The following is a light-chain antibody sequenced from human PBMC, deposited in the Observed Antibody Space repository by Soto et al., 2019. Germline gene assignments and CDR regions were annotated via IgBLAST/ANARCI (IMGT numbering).Light chain of an antibody. CDR2: GAS. Sequence: EIVMSQSPATLSVSPGERATLSCRASQSVSSNLAWYQQKPGQAPRLLIYGASTRATGIPARFSGSGSGTEFTLTISSLPSEDFAVYYCQQYNNCPWTFGQGTKVEIQ. CDR3: QQYNNCPWT. V-gene: IGKV3-15*01. CDR1: QSVSSN. J-gene: IGKJ1*01.